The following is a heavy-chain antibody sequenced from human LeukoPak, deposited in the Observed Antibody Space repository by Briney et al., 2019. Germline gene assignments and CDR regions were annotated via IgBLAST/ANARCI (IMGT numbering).Heavy chain of an antibody. CDR3: ARDRENSGSYYRD. V-gene: IGHV1-69*04. D-gene: IGHD1-26*01. CDR2: IIPIFGIA. Sequence: SVKVSCKASGGTFSSYAISWVRQAPGQGLEWMGRIIPIFGIANYAQKFQGRVTITADKSTSTAYMELSSLRPEDTAVYYCARDRENSGSYYRDWGQGTLVTVSS. J-gene: IGHJ4*02. CDR1: GGTFSSYA.